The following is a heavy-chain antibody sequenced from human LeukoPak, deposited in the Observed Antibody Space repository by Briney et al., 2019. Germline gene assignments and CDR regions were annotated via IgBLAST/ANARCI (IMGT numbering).Heavy chain of an antibody. V-gene: IGHV3-74*01. D-gene: IGHD6-19*01. CDR3: ARGSTSGWPDYFDY. Sequence: GGSLRLSCAASGFTLSSYWMPWVRQAPGKGLVWVSRINGDGSSTPYANSVKGRFTISRDNAKNTLYLQMHSLRADDTAVYYCARGSTSGWPDYFDYWGQGSVVTVSS. J-gene: IGHJ4*02. CDR1: GFTLSSYW. CDR2: INGDGSST.